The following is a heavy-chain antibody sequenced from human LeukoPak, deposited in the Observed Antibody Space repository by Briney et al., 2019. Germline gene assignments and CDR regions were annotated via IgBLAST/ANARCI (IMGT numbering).Heavy chain of an antibody. D-gene: IGHD6-13*01. CDR2: IYYSGST. J-gene: IGHJ6*03. CDR3: ARVAAGTAYYYYYMDV. CDR1: GGSISSYY. Sequence: SETLSLTCSVSGGSISSYYWSWIRQPPGKGLEWIGYIYYSGSTNYNPSLKSRVTISVDTSKNQFSLKLSSVTAADTAVYYCARVAAGTAYYYYYMDVWGKGTTVTVSS. V-gene: IGHV4-59*01.